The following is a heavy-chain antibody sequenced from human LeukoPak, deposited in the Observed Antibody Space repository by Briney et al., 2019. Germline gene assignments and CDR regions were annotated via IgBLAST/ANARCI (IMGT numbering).Heavy chain of an antibody. CDR3: ARNDYGDYGFFEH. V-gene: IGHV3-33*01. D-gene: IGHD4-17*01. CDR2: IWYDGSNK. Sequence: QTGGSLRLSCAASGFNFRTYGMHWVRQAPGKGLEWVGVIWYDGSNKHYVDSVKGRFTISRDNSKNTLYLQMNSLRVEDTAVYYCARNDYGDYGFFEHWGQGTLVTVSS. CDR1: GFNFRTYG. J-gene: IGHJ4*02.